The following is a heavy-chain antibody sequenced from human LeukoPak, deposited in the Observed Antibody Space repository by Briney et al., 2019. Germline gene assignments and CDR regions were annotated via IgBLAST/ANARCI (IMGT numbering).Heavy chain of an antibody. J-gene: IGHJ4*02. V-gene: IGHV3-74*01. CDR3: ARAGPYDSYDY. CDR1: GLTFSSYW. CDR2: IDTDGTIT. D-gene: IGHD3-22*01. Sequence: GGSLRLSCAASGLTFSSYWIHWVRQAPGKGLVWVSRIDTDGTITTYADSVKGRFTISRDNSKNTLYLQMNSLRAEDTAVYYCARAGPYDSYDYWGQGTLVTVSS.